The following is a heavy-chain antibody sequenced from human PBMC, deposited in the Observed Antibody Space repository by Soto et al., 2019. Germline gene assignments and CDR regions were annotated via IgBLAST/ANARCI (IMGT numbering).Heavy chain of an antibody. CDR2: IYHSGST. CDR3: ARVAYCGGDCYRGFDP. V-gene: IGHV4-30-2*01. D-gene: IGHD2-21*02. CDR1: GGSISSGGYS. Sequence: QLQLQESGSGLVKPSQTLSLTCAVSGGSISSGGYSWSWIRQPPGKGLEWIGYIYHSGSTYYNPSLKSRVSISVDRSKNQFSLKLSSVPAADTAVYYCARVAYCGGDCYRGFDPWGQGTLVTVSS. J-gene: IGHJ5*02.